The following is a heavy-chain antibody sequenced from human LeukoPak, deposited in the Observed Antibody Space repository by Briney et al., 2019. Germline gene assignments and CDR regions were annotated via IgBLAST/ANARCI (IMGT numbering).Heavy chain of an antibody. V-gene: IGHV4-34*01. CDR1: GGSFSGCY. CDR3: ARGDLGYCSGGSCYGDWFDP. D-gene: IGHD2-15*01. CDR2: INHSGST. J-gene: IGHJ5*02. Sequence: SETLSLTCAVYGGSFSGCYWSWIRQPPGKGLEWIGEINHSGSTNYNPSLKSRVTISVDTSKNQFSLKLSSVTAADTAVYYCARGDLGYCSGGSCYGDWFDPWGQGTLVTVSS.